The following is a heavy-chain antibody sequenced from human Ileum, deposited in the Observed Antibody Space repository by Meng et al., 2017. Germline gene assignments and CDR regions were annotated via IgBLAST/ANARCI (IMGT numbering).Heavy chain of an antibody. CDR2: IYADGST. V-gene: IGHV3-53*01. CDR3: ASRAVSAFYYFDY. D-gene: IGHD2/OR15-2a*01. Sequence: GESLKISCAASGLTVSSNYMSWVRQAPGTGLEWVSVIYADGSTYYADSVKGRFIISRDTSKNTLYLQMNNLRPEDTAVYFCASRAVSAFYYFDYWGQGTLVTVSS. CDR1: GLTVSSNY. J-gene: IGHJ4*02.